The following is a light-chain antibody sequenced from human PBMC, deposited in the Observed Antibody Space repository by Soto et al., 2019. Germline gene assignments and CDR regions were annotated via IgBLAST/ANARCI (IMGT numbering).Light chain of an antibody. J-gene: IGLJ1*01. Sequence: QSVLTQPASVSGSPGQSVTISCTGTSSDFGSYKFVSWYQHHPSTVPKVIIYETSKRPSGVSDRFSGSKSGNTASLTISGLQAEDEAAYYCFSFKSTNTHVFGSGTKVTVL. V-gene: IGLV2-23*01. CDR3: FSFKSTNTHV. CDR1: SSDFGSYKF. CDR2: ETS.